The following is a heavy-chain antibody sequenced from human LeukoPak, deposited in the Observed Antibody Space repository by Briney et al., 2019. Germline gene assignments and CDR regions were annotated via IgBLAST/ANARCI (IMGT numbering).Heavy chain of an antibody. CDR3: ARHVLAYCSSTSCYFGWFDP. CDR2: ISAYNGNT. D-gene: IGHD2-2*01. V-gene: IGHV1-18*01. Sequence: ASVKVSCKASGYTFTSYGISWVRQTPGQGLEWMGWISAYNGNTNYAQKLQGRVTMTTDTSTSTAYMELRSLRSDDTAVYYCARHVLAYCSSTSCYFGWFDPWGQGTLVTVSS. CDR1: GYTFTSYG. J-gene: IGHJ5*02.